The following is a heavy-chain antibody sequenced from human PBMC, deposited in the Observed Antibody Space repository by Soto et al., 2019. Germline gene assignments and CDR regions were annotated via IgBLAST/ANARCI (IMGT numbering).Heavy chain of an antibody. CDR3: ARPGQHAAIRYYFDY. CDR2: IYYSGST. J-gene: IGHJ4*02. CDR1: GGSISSYY. D-gene: IGHD3-9*01. V-gene: IGHV4-59*08. Sequence: SETLSLTCTVSGGSISSYYWSWIRQPPGKGLEWIGYIYYSGSTNYNPSLKSRVTISVDTSKNQFSLKLSSVTAADTAVYYCARPGQHAAIRYYFDYWGQGTLVTVSS.